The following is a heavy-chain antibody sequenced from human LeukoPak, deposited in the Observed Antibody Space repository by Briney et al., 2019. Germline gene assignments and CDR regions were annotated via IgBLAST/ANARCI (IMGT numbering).Heavy chain of an antibody. CDR2: INHSGST. J-gene: IGHJ4*02. CDR1: GGSFSGYY. CDR3: ARGRGYSSSWYPFDY. V-gene: IGHV4-34*01. D-gene: IGHD6-13*01. Sequence: SETLSLTCAVYGGSFSGYYWSWIRQPPGKGLDWIGEINHSGSTNYNPPLTSRVTISVDTCKHQFSLKLSSVTAADTAVYYCARGRGYSSSWYPFDYWGQGTLVTVSS.